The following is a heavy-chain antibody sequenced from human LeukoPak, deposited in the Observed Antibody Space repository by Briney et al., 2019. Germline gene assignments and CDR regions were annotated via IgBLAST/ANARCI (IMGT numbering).Heavy chain of an antibody. CDR1: GDSISSGSSY. Sequence: PSETLSLTCTVSGDSISSGSSYWSWIRQPAGKGLEWIGRIYTSGSTDYNPSLKSRVTMSVDTSKNQFSLRLSSVTAADTAVYYCASSEKDEVLRFLEWSPGFDYWGQGTLVTVSS. D-gene: IGHD3-3*01. CDR2: IYTSGST. V-gene: IGHV4-61*02. CDR3: ASSEKDEVLRFLEWSPGFDY. J-gene: IGHJ4*02.